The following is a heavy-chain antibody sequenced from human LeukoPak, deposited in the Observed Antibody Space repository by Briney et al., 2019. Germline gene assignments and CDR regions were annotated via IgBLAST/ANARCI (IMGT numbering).Heavy chain of an antibody. CDR1: GFTFSSYA. D-gene: IGHD5-12*01. Sequence: GGSLRLSCAASGFTFSSYAMSWVRQAPGKGLEWVSAISGSGGSTYYADSVKGRFTISRDNSKNTLYLQMNSLRAEDTAVYCCAKLLGRGYSGYDYVSGDYWGQGTLVTVSS. J-gene: IGHJ4*02. CDR2: ISGSGGST. V-gene: IGHV3-23*01. CDR3: AKLLGRGYSGYDYVSGDY.